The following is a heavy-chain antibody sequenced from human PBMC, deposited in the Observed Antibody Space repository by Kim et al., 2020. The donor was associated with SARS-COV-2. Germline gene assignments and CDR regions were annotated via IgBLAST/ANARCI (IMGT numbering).Heavy chain of an antibody. CDR3: ARDGGSSWYYYYYYGMDV. Sequence: ASVKVSCKASGYTFTSYAMHWVRQAPGQRLEWMGWINAGNGNTKYSQKFQGRVTITRDTSASTAYMELSSLRSEDTAVYYCARDGGSSWYYYYYYGMDVWGQGTTVTVSS. J-gene: IGHJ6*02. CDR1: GYTFTSYA. CDR2: INAGNGNT. D-gene: IGHD6-13*01. V-gene: IGHV1-3*01.